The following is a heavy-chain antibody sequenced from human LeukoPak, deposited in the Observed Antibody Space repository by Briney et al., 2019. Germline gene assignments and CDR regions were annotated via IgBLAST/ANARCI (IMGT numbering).Heavy chain of an antibody. CDR1: GFTVSSNY. CDR2: IYSGGST. CDR3: ARVSRGPHPYYYDSSGYMDY. J-gene: IGHJ4*02. Sequence: GGSLRLSCAASGFTVSSNYMSWVRQAPGKGLEWVSVIYSGGSTYYADSVKGRFTISRDNSKNTLYLQMDSLRAEDTAVYYCARVSRGPHPYYYDSSGYMDYWGQGTLVTVSS. D-gene: IGHD3-22*01. V-gene: IGHV3-53*01.